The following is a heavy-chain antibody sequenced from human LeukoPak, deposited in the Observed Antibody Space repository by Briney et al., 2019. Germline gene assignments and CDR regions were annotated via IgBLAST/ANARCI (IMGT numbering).Heavy chain of an antibody. CDR1: GGSISSSSYY. CDR2: IYYSGST. D-gene: IGHD2-21*02. CDR3: ARQRRVEGARHIVVVTALGDFDY. J-gene: IGHJ4*02. V-gene: IGHV4-39*01. Sequence: PSETLSLTCTVSGGSISSSSYYWGWIRQPPGKGLEWIGSIYYSGSTYYNLSLKSRVTISVDTSKSQFSLKLSSVTAADTAVYYCARQRRVEGARHIVVVTALGDFDYWGQGTLATVSS.